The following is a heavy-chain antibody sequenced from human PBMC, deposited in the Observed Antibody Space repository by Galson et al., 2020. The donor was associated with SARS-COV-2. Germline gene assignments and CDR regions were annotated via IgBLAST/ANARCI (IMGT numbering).Heavy chain of an antibody. CDR3: AKGGGLCTGGGSCSCSDS. D-gene: IGHD2-15*01. V-gene: IGHV3-23*01. Sequence: GESLKISCAASGFHFNNYPMIWVRQAPGKGLEWLSIIDNRASFTLHADSVKGRFAISRDNTKNTLYLQMDSLRVEDTAVYYCAKGGGLCTGGGSCSCSDSWGQGTLFIVSS. J-gene: IGHJ4*02. CDR2: IDNRASFT. CDR1: GFHFNNYP.